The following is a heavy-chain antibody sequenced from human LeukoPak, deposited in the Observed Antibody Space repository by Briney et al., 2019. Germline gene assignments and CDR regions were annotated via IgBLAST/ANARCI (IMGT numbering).Heavy chain of an antibody. D-gene: IGHD6-19*01. CDR2: IYPGGSDT. V-gene: IGHV5-51*01. CDR3: ARPRGDSSGWYYYFDY. Sequence: GESLKISCKGSGYSFTSYWIGWVRQMPGKGLEWMGIIYPGGSDTRYSPSFQGQVTISADKSISTAYLQWSSLKASDTAMYYCARPRGDSSGWYYYFDYWGQGTLVTVSS. CDR1: GYSFTSYW. J-gene: IGHJ4*02.